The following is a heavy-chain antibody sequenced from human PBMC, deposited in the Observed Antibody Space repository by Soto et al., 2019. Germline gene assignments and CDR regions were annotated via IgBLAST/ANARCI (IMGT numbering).Heavy chain of an antibody. D-gene: IGHD2-15*01. J-gene: IGHJ3*02. V-gene: IGHV3-23*01. CDR3: AKRIRVVVAATPGDAFDI. CDR1: GFTFSSYA. CDR2: ISGSGGST. Sequence: EVQLLESGGGLVQAGGSLRLSCAASGFTFSSYAMSWVRQAPGKGLEWVSAISGSGGSTYYADSVKGRFTISRDNSKNTLYLQMNSLRAEDTAVYYCAKRIRVVVAATPGDAFDIWGQGTMVTVSS.